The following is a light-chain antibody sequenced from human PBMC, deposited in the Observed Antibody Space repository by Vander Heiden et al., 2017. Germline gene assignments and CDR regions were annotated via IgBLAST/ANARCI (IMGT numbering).Light chain of an antibody. J-gene: IGLJ1*01. CDR3: SSFASTNTYV. V-gene: IGLV2-14*03. CDR1: SSDVGGYNY. CDR2: DVG. Sequence: QSALTQPASVSGSPGQSIAISCTGTSSDVGGYNYVSWYQQHPGKVPKVMIYDVGKRPSGVSNRFSGSKAGNTASLTISGLQAEDEADYYCSSFASTNTYVFGTGTKVTVL.